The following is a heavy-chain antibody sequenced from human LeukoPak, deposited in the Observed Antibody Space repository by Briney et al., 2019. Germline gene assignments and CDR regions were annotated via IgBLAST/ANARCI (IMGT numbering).Heavy chain of an antibody. D-gene: IGHD6-19*01. V-gene: IGHV1-18*04. CDR2: ISVYNGNT. CDR1: GYTFTSYY. Sequence: GASVKVSCKASGYTFTSYYMHWVRQAPGQGLEWMGWISVYNGNTNYAQKLQGRVTMTTDTSTSTAHMELRSLRSDDTAVYYCASWAGIYAFDIWGQGTMVTVSS. J-gene: IGHJ3*02. CDR3: ASWAGIYAFDI.